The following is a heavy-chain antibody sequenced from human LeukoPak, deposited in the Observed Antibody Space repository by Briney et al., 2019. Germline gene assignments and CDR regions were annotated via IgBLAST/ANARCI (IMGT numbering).Heavy chain of an antibody. CDR3: AKRGPPEGSFGNWLDP. D-gene: IGHD3-10*01. Sequence: GGSLRLSCAASGFTFSTYSMNWLRLAPGKGLEWVSSISPDSNYKYYVDSVKGRFIISRDNSQRTVYLEMSSLRPEDTALYYCAKRGPPEGSFGNWLDPWGQGTLVTVSS. CDR2: ISPDSNYK. CDR1: GFTFSTYS. J-gene: IGHJ5*02. V-gene: IGHV3-21*01.